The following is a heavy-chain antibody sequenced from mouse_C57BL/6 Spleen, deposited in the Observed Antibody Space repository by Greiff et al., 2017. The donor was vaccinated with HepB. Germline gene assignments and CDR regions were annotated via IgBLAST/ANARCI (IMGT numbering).Heavy chain of an antibody. CDR3: ARDRPYAMDY. V-gene: IGHV3-6*01. CDR2: ISYDGSN. J-gene: IGHJ4*01. Sequence: DVQLQESGPGLVKPSQSLSLTCSVTGYSITSGYYWNWIRQFPGNKLEWMGYISYDGSNNYNPSLKNRISITRDTSKNQFFLKLNSVTTEDTATYYCARDRPYAMDYWGQGTSVTVSS. CDR1: GYSITSGYY.